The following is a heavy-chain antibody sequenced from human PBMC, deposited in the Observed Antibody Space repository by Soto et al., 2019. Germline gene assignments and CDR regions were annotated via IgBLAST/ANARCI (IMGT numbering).Heavy chain of an antibody. V-gene: IGHV4-39*01. CDR2: IYYSGST. CDR3: ARRRAVRGVIHSDRPFDY. Sequence: SETLSLTCTVSGGSISSSSYYWGWIRQPPGKGLEWIGSIYYSGSTYYNPSLKSRVTISVDTSKNQFSLKLSSVTAADTAVYYCARRRAVRGVIHSDRPFDYWGQGTLVTVSS. J-gene: IGHJ4*02. D-gene: IGHD3-10*01. CDR1: GGSISSSSYY.